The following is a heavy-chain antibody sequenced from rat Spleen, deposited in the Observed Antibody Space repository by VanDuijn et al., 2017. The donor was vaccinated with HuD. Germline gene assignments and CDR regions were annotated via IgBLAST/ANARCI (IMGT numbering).Heavy chain of an antibody. Sequence: QVQLKESGPGLVQPSQTLSLTCTVSGFSLTSYGASWVRQPPGKGLEWVGGIWGDGSTEYNSVFKSRLSISRDTSKSQVFLKMNSLQTEDTAIYFCTGGSGDYWGQGVMVTVSS. J-gene: IGHJ2*01. CDR1: GFSLTSYG. V-gene: IGHV2-1*01. CDR3: TGGSGDY. D-gene: IGHD5-1*01. CDR2: IWGDGST.